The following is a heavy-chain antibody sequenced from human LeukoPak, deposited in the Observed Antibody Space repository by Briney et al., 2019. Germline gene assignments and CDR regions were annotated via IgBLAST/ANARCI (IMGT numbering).Heavy chain of an antibody. CDR2: ISADSSYI. V-gene: IGHV3-21*01. CDR1: GFTFSSYS. CDR3: ARDLPTIDY. Sequence: GGSLRLSCAASGFTFSSYSMNWVRQAPGKGLEWVSCISADSSYIYYADSVKGRFTISRGNARNSLYLQMNSLRAEDTAVYYCARDLPTIDYWGQGTLVTVSS. J-gene: IGHJ4*02.